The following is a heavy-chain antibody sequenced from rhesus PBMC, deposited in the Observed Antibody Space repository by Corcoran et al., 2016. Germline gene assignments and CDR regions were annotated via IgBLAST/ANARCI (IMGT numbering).Heavy chain of an antibody. V-gene: IGHV3S5*01. CDR1: GFTFSSYG. CDR2: INSCGCST. CDR3: ANGCSGGVCYGNFEF. J-gene: IGHJ1*01. D-gene: IGHD2-8*01. Sequence: EVQLVETGGGLVQPGGSLKLSCAASGFTFSSYGMSWVRKAQGKGLEWVSAINSCGCSTYSADSVKGRFTISRDDSKHTLSLQMNSLRAEDTAVYYCANGCSGGVCYGNFEFWGQGALVTVSS.